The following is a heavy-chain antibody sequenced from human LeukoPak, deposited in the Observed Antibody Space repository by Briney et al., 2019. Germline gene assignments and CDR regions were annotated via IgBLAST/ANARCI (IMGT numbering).Heavy chain of an antibody. CDR3: ARELGGNSSAFDI. J-gene: IGHJ3*02. CDR2: IYYSGST. V-gene: IGHV4-59*01. Sequence: SETLSLTCTVSGGSISSYYWSWIRQPPGKGLEWIGYIYYSGSTNSNPSLKSRVTISVDTSKNQFSLKLSSVTAADTAVYYCARELGGNSSAFDIWGQGTMVTVSS. D-gene: IGHD4-23*01. CDR1: GGSISSYY.